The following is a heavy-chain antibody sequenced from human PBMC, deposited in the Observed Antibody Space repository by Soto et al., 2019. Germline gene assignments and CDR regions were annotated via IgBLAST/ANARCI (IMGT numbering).Heavy chain of an antibody. J-gene: IGHJ5*02. Sequence: GGSLRLSCVASGFTFSNYWMSWVRQAPGKGLEWVANMKKDGSQKYYVDSVKGRFTISRDNARNSLYLQMNSLRVEDTAVYYCARDWSDAWGQGTLVTVSS. CDR2: MKKDGSQK. CDR1: GFTFSNYW. V-gene: IGHV3-7*01. CDR3: ARDWSDA.